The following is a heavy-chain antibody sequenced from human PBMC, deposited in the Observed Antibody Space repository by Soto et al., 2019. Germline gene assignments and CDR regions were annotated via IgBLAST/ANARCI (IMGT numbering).Heavy chain of an antibody. CDR1: GFTFSSYW. Sequence: PGGSLRLSCAASGFTFSSYWMHWVRQAPGKGLVWVSRINSDGSSTSYADSVKGRFTISRDNSKNTLYLQMNSLRAEDTAVYYCAKDYFFDSSGQGVRTWFDPWGRGTLVTVSS. V-gene: IGHV3-74*01. J-gene: IGHJ5*02. CDR2: INSDGSST. CDR3: AKDYFFDSSGQGVRTWFDP. D-gene: IGHD3-22*01.